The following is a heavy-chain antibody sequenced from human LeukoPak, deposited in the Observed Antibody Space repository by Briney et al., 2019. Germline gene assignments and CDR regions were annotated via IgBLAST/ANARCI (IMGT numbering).Heavy chain of an antibody. CDR3: AKGSRIAVALDY. CDR1: GFTFSSYA. D-gene: IGHD6-19*01. J-gene: IGHJ4*02. Sequence: PGGSLRLSCAASGFTFSSYAMHWVRQAPGKGLEWVAVISYDGSNKYYADSVKGRFTISRDNSKNTLYLQMNSLRAEDTAVYYCAKGSRIAVALDYWGQGTLVTVSS. V-gene: IGHV3-30*04. CDR2: ISYDGSNK.